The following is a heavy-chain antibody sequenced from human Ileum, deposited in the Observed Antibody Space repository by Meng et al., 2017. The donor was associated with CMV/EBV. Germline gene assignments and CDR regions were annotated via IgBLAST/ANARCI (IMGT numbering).Heavy chain of an antibody. V-gene: IGHV5-51*01. D-gene: IGHD6-19*01. Sequence: TGSGYTFTGYWIGWVRQMPGKGLEWVAIISPYGSANRYSPSFQGQVTISVDKSISTAYLQWSSLKASDTAMYYCARRIAVTAGQFDYWGRGTLVTVSS. CDR3: ARRIAVTAGQFDY. J-gene: IGHJ4*02. CDR1: GYTFTGYW. CDR2: ISPYGSAN.